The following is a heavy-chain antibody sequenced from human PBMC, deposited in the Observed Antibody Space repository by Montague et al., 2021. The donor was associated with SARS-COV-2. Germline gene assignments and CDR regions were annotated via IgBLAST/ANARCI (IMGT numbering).Heavy chain of an antibody. J-gene: IGHJ4*02. CDR1: GGSISSYY. D-gene: IGHD5-24*01. Sequence: ETLSLTCTVSGGSISSYYWSWIRQPPGKGLEWIGYIYYSGSTNYNPSLKSPVTISVDTSKNQFSLKLSSVTAADTAVYYCARGDVEMATIKSGGPFYHFDYWGQGTRVTVSS. V-gene: IGHV4-59*13. CDR3: ARGDVEMATIKSGGPFYHFDY. CDR2: IYYSGST.